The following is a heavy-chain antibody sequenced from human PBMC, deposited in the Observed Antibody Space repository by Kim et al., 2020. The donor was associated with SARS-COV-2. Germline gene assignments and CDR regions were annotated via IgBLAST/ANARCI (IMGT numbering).Heavy chain of an antibody. J-gene: IGHJ3*02. CDR1: GGSFSGYY. Sequence: SETLSLTCAVYGGSFSGYYWSWIRQPPGKGLEWIGEINHSGSTNYNPSLKSRVTISVDTSKNQFSLKLSSVTAADTAVYYCARPRQQLVRGGLAFDIWGQGTMVTVSS. CDR2: INHSGST. CDR3: ARPRQQLVRGGLAFDI. D-gene: IGHD6-6*01. V-gene: IGHV4-34*01.